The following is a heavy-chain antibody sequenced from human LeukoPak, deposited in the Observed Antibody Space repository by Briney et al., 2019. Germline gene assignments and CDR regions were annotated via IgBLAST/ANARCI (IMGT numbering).Heavy chain of an antibody. V-gene: IGHV4-39*07. J-gene: IGHJ4*02. Sequence: SETLSLTCTVSGCSISSSSYYWGWIRQPPGKGLEWIGSIYYSGSTYYNPSLKSRVTISVVTSKNQFSLKLSSVTAADTAVHYCARTSADRGVDYWGQGTLVTVSS. CDR1: GCSISSSSYY. D-gene: IGHD3-10*01. CDR3: ARTSADRGVDY. CDR2: IYYSGST.